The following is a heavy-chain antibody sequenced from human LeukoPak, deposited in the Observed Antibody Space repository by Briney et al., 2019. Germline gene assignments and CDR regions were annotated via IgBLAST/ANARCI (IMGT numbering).Heavy chain of an antibody. CDR2: IRQDGSDK. CDR1: GFTLSIHI. D-gene: IGHD3-10*01. Sequence: GRSLRLSCAASGFTLSIHIISWVRQAPGERLERVANIRQDGSDKYYVDFVKGRFTISRDNAKNSLYLQMNSLRAEDPAVYYCAREGNAFDIWGQGTMVTVSS. J-gene: IGHJ3*02. CDR3: AREGNAFDI. V-gene: IGHV3-7*01.